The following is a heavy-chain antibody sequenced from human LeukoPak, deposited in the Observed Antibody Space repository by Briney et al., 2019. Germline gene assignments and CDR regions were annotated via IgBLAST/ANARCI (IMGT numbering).Heavy chain of an antibody. Sequence: ASVKVSCKASDYTFTSYGISWVRQAPGQGLEWMGWISAYNGNTNYAQKFQGRVTITRDTSASTAYMELSSLRSEDTAVYYCASPGIARLSDFDYWGQGTLVTVSS. CDR3: ASPGIARLSDFDY. D-gene: IGHD2-21*01. V-gene: IGHV1-18*01. CDR2: ISAYNGNT. CDR1: DYTFTSYG. J-gene: IGHJ4*02.